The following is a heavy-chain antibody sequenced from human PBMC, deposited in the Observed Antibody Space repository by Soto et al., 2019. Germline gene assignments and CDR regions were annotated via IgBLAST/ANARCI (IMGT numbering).Heavy chain of an antibody. CDR2: IYYSGST. V-gene: IGHV4-59*01. CDR1: GGSISSYY. Sequence: SETLSLTCTVAGGSISSYYWSWIRQHPGKGLEWIGYIYYSGSTNYNPSLKSRVTISVDTSKNQFSLKLSSVTAADTAVYCCARDLGGYDPNYYYYMDVWGKGTTVTVSS. D-gene: IGHD5-12*01. CDR3: ARDLGGYDPNYYYYMDV. J-gene: IGHJ6*03.